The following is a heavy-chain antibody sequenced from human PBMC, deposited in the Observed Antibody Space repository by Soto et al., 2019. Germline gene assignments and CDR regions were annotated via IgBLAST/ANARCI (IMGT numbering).Heavy chain of an antibody. CDR2: IIPIFGTA. D-gene: IGHD3-16*02. V-gene: IGHV1-69*01. CDR1: GGTFSSYA. Sequence: QVQLVQSGAEVKKPGSSVKVSCKASGGTFSSYAISWVRQAPGQGLEWMAGIIPIFGTANYAQKFQGRVTITADESTSTAYMELSSLRSEDTAVYYCARAYGSYPTLYYYYGMDVWGQGTTVTVSS. J-gene: IGHJ6*02. CDR3: ARAYGSYPTLYYYYGMDV.